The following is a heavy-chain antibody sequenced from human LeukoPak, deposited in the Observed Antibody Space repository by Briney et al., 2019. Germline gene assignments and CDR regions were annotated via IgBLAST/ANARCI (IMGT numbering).Heavy chain of an antibody. CDR1: GDSIFSYY. Sequence: SETLSLTCIVSGDSIFSYYWIWIRQPAGKGLEYIGRIFASGWSNYNPSLKSRVSMSVDMSKNQFSLKLSSVTAADTAVYHCARDALTDSTNWFDPWGQGILVTVSS. D-gene: IGHD3-9*01. CDR2: IFASGWS. V-gene: IGHV4-4*07. CDR3: ARDALTDSTNWFDP. J-gene: IGHJ5*02.